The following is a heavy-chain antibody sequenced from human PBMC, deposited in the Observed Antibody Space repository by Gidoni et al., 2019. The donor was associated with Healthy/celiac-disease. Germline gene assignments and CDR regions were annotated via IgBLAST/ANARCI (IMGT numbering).Heavy chain of an antibody. CDR2: IWYDGSNK. V-gene: IGHV3-33*01. CDR1: GFTFSSYG. CDR3: ARDIYSSSSVWDYYYYYYGMDV. Sequence: QVQLVESGGGVVQPGRSLRLSCAASGFTFSSYGMHWVRQAPGKGLEWVAVIWYDGSNKYYADSVKGRFTISRDNSKNTLYLQMNSLRAEDTAVYYCARDIYSSSSVWDYYYYYYGMDVWGQGTTVTVSS. D-gene: IGHD6-6*01. J-gene: IGHJ6*02.